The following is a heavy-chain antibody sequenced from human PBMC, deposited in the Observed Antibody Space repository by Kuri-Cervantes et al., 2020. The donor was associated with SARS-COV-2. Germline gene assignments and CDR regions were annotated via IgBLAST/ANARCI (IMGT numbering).Heavy chain of an antibody. J-gene: IGHJ6*02. CDR3: ARVRYYYDSSGYYYKPWGYYYYYGMDV. CDR1: GFTFDDYA. CDR2: ISWNSGSK. Sequence: SLKISCAASGFTFDDYAMHWVRQAPGKGLEWVSGISWNSGSKGYADSVKGRFTISRDNAKNSLYLQVNSLRAEDTAVYYCARVRYYYDSSGYYYKPWGYYYYYGMDVWGQGTTVTVSS. V-gene: IGHV3-9*01. D-gene: IGHD3-22*01.